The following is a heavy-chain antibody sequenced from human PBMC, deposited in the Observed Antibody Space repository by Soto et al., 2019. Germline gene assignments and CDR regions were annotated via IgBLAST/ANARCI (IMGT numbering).Heavy chain of an antibody. J-gene: IGHJ5*02. V-gene: IGHV1-3*01. D-gene: IGHD3-9*01. CDR1: GYTFTSYP. CDR3: ARGGSTSYYDISTLTWFDP. CDR2: INAGNGGT. Sequence: QVHLVQSGAEVKKPGASVKVSCKASGYTFTSYPMHWVRQAPGQRLAWMGRINAGNGGTEYSQTFQGRITITRDTSASTAYMELRSLRSEDTAVYFCARGGSTSYYDISTLTWFDPWGQGTLVTVSS.